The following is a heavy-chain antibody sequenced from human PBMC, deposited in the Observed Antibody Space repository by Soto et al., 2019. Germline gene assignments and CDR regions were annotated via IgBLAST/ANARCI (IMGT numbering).Heavy chain of an antibody. CDR1: GGSINYNSYY. CDR2: IFYTGTT. D-gene: IGHD2-2*01. J-gene: IGHJ5*02. V-gene: IGHV4-39*02. Sequence: AETLSLTCSVSGGSINYNSYYWGWIRQPPGKGLEWVGGIFYTGTTYYSPSLKDRVTISVDTSKNSFSLNLTSVTAADTAVYFCARLVVVAPVANAWGQGTLVTVSS. CDR3: ARLVVVAPVANA.